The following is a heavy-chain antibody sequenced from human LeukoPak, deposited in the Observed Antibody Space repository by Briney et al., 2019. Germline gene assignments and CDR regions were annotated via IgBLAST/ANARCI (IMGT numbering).Heavy chain of an antibody. J-gene: IGHJ4*02. CDR3: ARRSVAGSLDY. CDR1: GFTFSSYS. D-gene: IGHD6-19*01. Sequence: PGGSLRLSCAASGFTFSSYSMNWVRQAPGKGLEWVSYISSSGSTIYYADSVKGRFTISRDNAKNSLYLQMNSLRAEDTAVYYCARRSVAGSLDYRGQGTLVTVSS. CDR2: ISSSGSTI. V-gene: IGHV3-48*04.